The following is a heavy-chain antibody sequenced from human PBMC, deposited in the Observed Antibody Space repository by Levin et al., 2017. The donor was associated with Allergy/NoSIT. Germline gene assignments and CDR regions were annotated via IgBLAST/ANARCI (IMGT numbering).Heavy chain of an antibody. Sequence: HPGGSLRLSCAASGFLFNDYVMTWVRQAPGKGLEWVSSISDSGGRTDYADSVKGRFTISRDNSKNTLYLQMNSLRAEDTALYFCAKDGYSDYYFYYMDVWGKGTTVTVSS. J-gene: IGHJ6*03. CDR3: AKDGYSDYYFYYMDV. V-gene: IGHV3-23*01. CDR2: ISDSGGRT. CDR1: GFLFNDYV. D-gene: IGHD5-18*01.